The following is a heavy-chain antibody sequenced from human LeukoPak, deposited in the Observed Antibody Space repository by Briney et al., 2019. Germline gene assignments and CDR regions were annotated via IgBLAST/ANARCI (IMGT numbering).Heavy chain of an antibody. CDR3: ALRIAARHTRWFDT. V-gene: IGHV4-59*06. CDR2: MYYSGST. CDR1: GGSISSYY. J-gene: IGHJ5*02. Sequence: SETLSLTCTVSGGSISSYYWSWIRQPPGKGLEWSGYMYYSGSTYYNPSLKSRVTISVDTSKNQFSLKLSSVTAADTAVYYCALRIAARHTRWFDTWGQGTLVTVSS. D-gene: IGHD6-6*01.